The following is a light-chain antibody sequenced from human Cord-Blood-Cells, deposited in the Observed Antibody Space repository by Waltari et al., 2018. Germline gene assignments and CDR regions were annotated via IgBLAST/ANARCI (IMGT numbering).Light chain of an antibody. CDR2: DAS. Sequence: EIVLTQSPATMSLSPGERATLSCRASQSASSYLAWYQQKPGQAPRLLIYDASNRATGIPARFSGSGSGTDFTLTISSLEPEDFAVDYCQQRSNWLSFGGGTKVEIK. CDR1: QSASSY. J-gene: IGKJ4*01. V-gene: IGKV3-11*01. CDR3: QQRSNWLS.